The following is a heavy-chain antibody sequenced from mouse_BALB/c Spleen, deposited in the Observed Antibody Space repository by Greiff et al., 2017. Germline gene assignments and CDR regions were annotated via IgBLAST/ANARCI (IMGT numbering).Heavy chain of an antibody. Sequence: EVQLVESGGGLVKPGGSLKLSCAASGFTFSSYAMSWVRQSPEKRLEWVAEISSGGSYTYYPDTVTGRFTISRDNAKNTLYLEMSSLRSEDTAMYYCARDLYYYGYYAMDYWGQGTSVTVSS. CDR1: GFTFSSYA. CDR3: ARDLYYYGYYAMDY. CDR2: ISSGGSYT. J-gene: IGHJ4*01. D-gene: IGHD1-1*01. V-gene: IGHV5-9-4*01.